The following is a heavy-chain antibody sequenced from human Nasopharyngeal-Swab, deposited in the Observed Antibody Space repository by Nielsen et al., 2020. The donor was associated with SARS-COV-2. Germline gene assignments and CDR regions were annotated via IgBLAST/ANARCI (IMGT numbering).Heavy chain of an antibody. V-gene: IGHV3-11*06. CDR3: ARVIGGVAVAAFYFDY. CDR1: GFTFSDYY. D-gene: IGHD6-19*01. CDR2: ISSSSSYT. Sequence: GGSLRLSCAASGFTFSDYYMSWIRQAPGKGLEWVSYISSSSSYTNYADSVKGRFTISRDNAKNSLYLQMNSLRAEDTAVYYCARVIGGVAVAAFYFDYWGQGTLVTVSS. J-gene: IGHJ4*02.